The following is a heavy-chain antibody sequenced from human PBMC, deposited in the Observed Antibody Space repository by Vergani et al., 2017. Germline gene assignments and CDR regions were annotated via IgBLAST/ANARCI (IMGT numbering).Heavy chain of an antibody. CDR2: INHSGST. CDR3: ARLLITVPYYYYGMDV. CDR1: GGSFSGYY. V-gene: IGHV4-34*01. J-gene: IGHJ6*02. D-gene: IGHD4-17*01. Sequence: QVQLQQWGAGLLKPSETLSLTCAVYGGSFSGYYWSWTRQPPGKGLEWIGEINHSGSTNYNPSLKSRVTISVDTSKNQFSLKLSSVTAADTAVYYCARLLITVPYYYYGMDVWGQGTTVTVSS.